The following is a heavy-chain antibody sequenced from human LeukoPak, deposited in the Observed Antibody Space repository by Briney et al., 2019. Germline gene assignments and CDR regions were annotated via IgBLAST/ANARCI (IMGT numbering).Heavy chain of an antibody. CDR2: VSTYNGNT. V-gene: IGHV1-18*04. Sequence: ASVKVSCKTSGYTFTDYYMHWVRQAPGQGLEWMGWVSTYNGNTNYAQKLQGRVTMTTDTSTSTAYMELRSLRSDDTAVYYCARARTSIAEYNWFDPWGQGTLVTVSS. J-gene: IGHJ5*02. CDR1: GYTFTDYY. D-gene: IGHD6-13*01. CDR3: ARARTSIAEYNWFDP.